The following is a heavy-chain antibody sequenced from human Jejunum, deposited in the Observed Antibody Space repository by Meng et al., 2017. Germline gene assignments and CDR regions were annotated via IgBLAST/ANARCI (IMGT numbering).Heavy chain of an antibody. CDR3: AKSSGTYNRGADY. CDR2: ISLSGGST. J-gene: IGHJ4*02. CDR1: GGSISSDS. V-gene: IGHV3-23*01. D-gene: IGHD1-26*01. Sequence: QLQRPGPGLVKPPGTGSLTCTVSGGSISSDSWWSWIRQAPGKGLEWVSVISLSGGSTYYADSVKGRFSISRDNSKDMLYLQMNSLRVDDTAVYFCAKSSGTYNRGADYWGQGTLVTVSS.